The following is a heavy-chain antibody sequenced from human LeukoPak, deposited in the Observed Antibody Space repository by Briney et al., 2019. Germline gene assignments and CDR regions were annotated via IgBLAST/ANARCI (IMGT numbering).Heavy chain of an antibody. CDR2: IRYDGSNK. D-gene: IGHD3-22*01. CDR1: GFTFSSYG. V-gene: IGHV3-30*02. J-gene: IGHJ4*02. Sequence: PGGSLRLSCAASGFTFSSYGMHWVRQAPGKGLEWVAFIRYDGSNKYYADSVKGRFTISRDNAKNTLYLQMNSLRAEDTAVYYCARDRGYYYDSSGYYWGQGTLVTVSS. CDR3: ARDRGYYYDSSGYY.